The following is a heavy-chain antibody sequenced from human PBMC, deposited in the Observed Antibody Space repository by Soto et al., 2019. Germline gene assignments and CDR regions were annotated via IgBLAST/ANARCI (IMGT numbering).Heavy chain of an antibody. D-gene: IGHD3-22*01. CDR1: GGSISSSSYY. CDR3: ARKSGYYYYYYYGMDV. CDR2: IYYSGST. J-gene: IGHJ6*02. Sequence: SETLSLTCTVSGGSISSSSYYWGWIRQPPGKGLEWIGSIYYSGSTYYNPSLKSRVTISVDTSKNQFSLKLSSVTAADTAVYYCARKSGYYYYYYYGMDVWGQGTTVTVSS. V-gene: IGHV4-39*01.